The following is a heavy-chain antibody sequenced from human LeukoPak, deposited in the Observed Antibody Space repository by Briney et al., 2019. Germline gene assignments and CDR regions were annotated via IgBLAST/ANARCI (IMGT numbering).Heavy chain of an antibody. V-gene: IGHV4-34*01. CDR2: INHSGST. Sequence: SETLSLTCAVYGGSFSGYYWSWIRQPPGKGLEWIGEINHSGSTNYNPSLKSRVTISVDTSKNQFSLKLSSVTAADTAVYYCARRNAEMYYYDSSGYAFDIWGQGTMVTVSS. D-gene: IGHD3-22*01. CDR3: ARRNAEMYYYDSSGYAFDI. CDR1: GGSFSGYY. J-gene: IGHJ3*02.